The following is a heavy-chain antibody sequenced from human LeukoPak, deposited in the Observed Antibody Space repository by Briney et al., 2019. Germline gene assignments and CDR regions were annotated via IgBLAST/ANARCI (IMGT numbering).Heavy chain of an antibody. CDR2: IYYSGST. J-gene: IGHJ5*02. V-gene: IGHV4-59*01. CDR1: GGSISSYY. D-gene: IGHD3-10*01. Sequence: PSETLSLTCTVSGGSISSYYWSWIRQPPGKGLGWIGYIYYSGSTNYNPSLKSRVTISVDTSKDQFSLKLSSVTAADTAVYYCAVSRGVINWFDPWGQGTLVTVSS. CDR3: AVSRGVINWFDP.